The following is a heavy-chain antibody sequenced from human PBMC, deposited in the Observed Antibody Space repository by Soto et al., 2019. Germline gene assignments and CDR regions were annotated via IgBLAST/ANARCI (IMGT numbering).Heavy chain of an antibody. CDR2: MNPNSGNT. CDR1: GYTFTSYG. V-gene: IGHV1-8*02. J-gene: IGHJ6*02. D-gene: IGHD3-3*01. Sequence: ASVKVSCKASGYTFTSYGISWVRQAPGQGLEWMGWMNPNSGNTGYAQKLQGRVTMTRNTSISTAYMELSSLRSEDTAVYYCARGTLTIFGVVPYYYYGMDVWGQGTTVTVSS. CDR3: ARGTLTIFGVVPYYYYGMDV.